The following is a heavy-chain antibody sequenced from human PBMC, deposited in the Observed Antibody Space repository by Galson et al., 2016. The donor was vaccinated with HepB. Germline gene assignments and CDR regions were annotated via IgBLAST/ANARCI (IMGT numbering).Heavy chain of an antibody. Sequence: SLRLSCAASGFSFSSYAMSWVRQAPGKGLEWVSLISGRGGGTNYAESVKGRFTISRDNSKNILFLQMKSLRAEDTAVYYCAKAEGYQVLDHYYYYQGMDVWGQGTLVTVSS. CDR3: AKAEGYQVLDHYYYYQGMDV. J-gene: IGHJ6*02. CDR2: ISGRGGGT. D-gene: IGHD2-2*02. CDR1: GFSFSSYA. V-gene: IGHV3-23*01.